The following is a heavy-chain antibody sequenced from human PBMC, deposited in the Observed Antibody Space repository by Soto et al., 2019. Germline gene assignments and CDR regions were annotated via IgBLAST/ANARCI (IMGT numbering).Heavy chain of an antibody. D-gene: IGHD2-15*01. J-gene: IGHJ4*02. CDR1: GLSVTSNY. V-gene: IGHV3-66*01. CDR3: ARGYWVEGYGAGTYFDY. CDR2: IYSGSTT. Sequence: EVLLVQSGGGLVQSGGSLRLSCAPSGLSVTSNYMAWVRQAPGKGLEWVSVIYSGSTTHHTDSVKGRFTISRDSSSYTLDFQMSSLGAEDTALYYCARGYWVEGYGAGTYFDYWGQGTLVTVSS.